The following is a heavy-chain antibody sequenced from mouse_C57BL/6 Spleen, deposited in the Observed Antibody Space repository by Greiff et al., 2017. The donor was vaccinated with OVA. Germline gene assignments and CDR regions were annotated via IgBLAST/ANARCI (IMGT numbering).Heavy chain of an antibody. CDR2: FHPYNDDT. V-gene: IGHV1-47*01. J-gene: IGHJ1*03. CDR1: GYTFTTYP. CDR3: ARRAYYSNYDWYFDV. Sequence: VQLQQSGAELVKPGASVKMSCKASGYTFTTYPIEWMKQNHGKSLEWIGNFHPYNDDTKYNEKFKDKATLTVEKSSSTVYLELSRLTSDDSAVYYCARRAYYSNYDWYFDVWGTGTTVTVSS. D-gene: IGHD2-5*01.